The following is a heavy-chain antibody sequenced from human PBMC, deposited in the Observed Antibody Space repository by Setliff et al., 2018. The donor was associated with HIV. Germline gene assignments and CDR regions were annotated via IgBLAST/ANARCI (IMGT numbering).Heavy chain of an antibody. D-gene: IGHD1-26*01. Sequence: GPSVKVSCKASGYTFTTYDISWVRQTTGQGLEWMGWMNPDSGHTGYAQKFQGRVTMTRNTSTDTAYMELSSLRSEDTAVYYCATLASYSGSYVGWLVEPQLDYWGQGTLVTVSS. CDR3: ATLASYSGSYVGWLVEPQLDY. V-gene: IGHV1-8*01. CDR1: GYTFTTYD. CDR2: MNPDSGHT. J-gene: IGHJ4*02.